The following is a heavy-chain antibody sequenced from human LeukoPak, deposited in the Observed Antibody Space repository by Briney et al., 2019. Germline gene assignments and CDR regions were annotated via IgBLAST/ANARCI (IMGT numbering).Heavy chain of an antibody. D-gene: IGHD2-21*02. CDR3: ARHTLVTAISTYNWFDP. J-gene: IGHJ5*02. CDR1: GGSIRTNLSY. V-gene: IGHV4-39*01. Sequence: SETLTLTRTVSGGSIRTNLSYCGWIRQPPGKGLEWIGSMFYSGNTFYSPSLKSRVTISADASKNQFSLHLTSVTAADTAVYYCARHTLVTAISTYNWFDPWGQGILVTVSS. CDR2: MFYSGNT.